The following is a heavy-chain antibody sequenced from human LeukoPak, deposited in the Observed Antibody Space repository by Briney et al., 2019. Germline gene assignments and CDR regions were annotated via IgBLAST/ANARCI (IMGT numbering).Heavy chain of an antibody. J-gene: IGHJ3*02. D-gene: IGHD2-2*01. V-gene: IGHV5-51*01. CDR1: GYSFTSYW. CDR3: ARRFFYCSSTSCPTIHDAFDI. Sequence: GASLQISCKGSGYSFTSYWIGWVRQMPGKGLEWMGIIYPGDSDTRYSPSFQGQVTISADKSISTAYLQWSSLKASDTAMYYCARRFFYCSSTSCPTIHDAFDIWGQGTMVTVSS. CDR2: IYPGDSDT.